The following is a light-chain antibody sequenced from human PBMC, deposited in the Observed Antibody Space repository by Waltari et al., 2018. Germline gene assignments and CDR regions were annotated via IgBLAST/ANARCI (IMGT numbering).Light chain of an antibody. CDR3: QQRSNWPLFT. V-gene: IGKV3-11*01. Sequence: EIVLTQSPATLSLSPGERATLSCRASQSVSSYLAWYQQKPGKAPRLLIDDASNRATGIPARFSGSGSGTDFTLTISSLEPEDFAVYYCQQRSNWPLFTFGPGTKVDIK. CDR1: QSVSSY. J-gene: IGKJ3*01. CDR2: DAS.